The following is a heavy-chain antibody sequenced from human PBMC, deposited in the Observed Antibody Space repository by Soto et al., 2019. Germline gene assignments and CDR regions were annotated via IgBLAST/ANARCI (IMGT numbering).Heavy chain of an antibody. V-gene: IGHV1-69*01. CDR2: IIPSSETT. D-gene: IGHD3-3*02. CDR3: ARRHVSSIHFLRFDD. J-gene: IGHJ4*02. CDR1: GGTFDNYV. Sequence: QVLLVQSGAEAKRPGSSVKVSCKVSGGTFDNYVLNWVRQAPGQGLEWVGGIIPSSETTNYAQKFQGRLTLIADANIVYMELSSLRSDDTAIYYCARRHVSSIHFLRFDDWGQGTLVTVSS.